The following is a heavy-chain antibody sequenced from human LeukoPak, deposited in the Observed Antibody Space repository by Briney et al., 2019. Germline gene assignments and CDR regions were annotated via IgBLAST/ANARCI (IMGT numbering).Heavy chain of an antibody. J-gene: IGHJ4*02. CDR3: ARDQMGVRSGFDSSDY. CDR2: INPNSGGT. D-gene: IGHD5-12*01. V-gene: IGHV1-2*02. CDR1: GYTFTGYY. Sequence: GASVKVSCKASGYTFTGYYMHWVRQAPGQGLEWMGWINPNSGGTNYAQKFQGRVTMTRDTSISTAYMELSRLRSDDTAVYYCARDQMGVRSGFDSSDYWGQGTLVTVSS.